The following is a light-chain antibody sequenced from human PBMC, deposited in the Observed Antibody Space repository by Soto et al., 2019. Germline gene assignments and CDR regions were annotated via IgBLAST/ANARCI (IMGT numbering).Light chain of an antibody. CDR3: QQYNSFTWT. J-gene: IGKJ1*01. Sequence: DIQMTQSPSTLSASVEDRVTITCRASQSISSWLAWYQQKPGKAPNLLIYRASSLESGVPSRFSGSGSGTEFTLTISSLQPDDFATYYCQQYNSFTWTFGQGTKVDIK. CDR2: RAS. CDR1: QSISSW. V-gene: IGKV1-5*03.